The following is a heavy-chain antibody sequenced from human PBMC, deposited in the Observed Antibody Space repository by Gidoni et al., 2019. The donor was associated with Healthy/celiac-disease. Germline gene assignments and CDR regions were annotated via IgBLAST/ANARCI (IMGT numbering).Heavy chain of an antibody. Sequence: EVQLVESGGGLVKPGGSLRLYCAASGLTFRNAWMNWVRQAPGKGLEWVGRIKSKTDGGTTDYAAPVKGRFTISRDDSKNTLYLQMNSLKTEDTAVYYCTTLGWGPYDAFDIWGQGTMVTVSS. J-gene: IGHJ3*02. CDR2: IKSKTDGGTT. CDR1: GLTFRNAW. CDR3: TTLGWGPYDAFDI. V-gene: IGHV3-15*07. D-gene: IGHD3-16*01.